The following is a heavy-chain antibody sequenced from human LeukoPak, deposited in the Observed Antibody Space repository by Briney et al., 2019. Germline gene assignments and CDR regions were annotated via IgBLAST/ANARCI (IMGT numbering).Heavy chain of an antibody. CDR3: ASLVIAIPNDY. V-gene: IGHV3-74*01. J-gene: IGHJ4*02. CDR2: INSDGSST. CDR1: GFTFSSYW. D-gene: IGHD2-21*01. Sequence: GGSLRLSCAASGFTFSSYWMHWVRQAPGKGLVWVSRINSDGSSTSYADSVKGRFTISRDNAKNTLHLQMNSLRAEDTAVYYCASLVIAIPNDYWGQGTLVTVSS.